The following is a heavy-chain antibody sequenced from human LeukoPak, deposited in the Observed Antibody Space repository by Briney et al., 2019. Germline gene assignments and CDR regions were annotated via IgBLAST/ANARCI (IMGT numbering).Heavy chain of an antibody. CDR2: IKQDGRGK. J-gene: IGHJ4*02. D-gene: IGHD1-1*01. CDR1: GFTFSRYW. CDR3: ARPGPTFDY. V-gene: IGHV3-7*03. Sequence: GGSLRLSCAASGFTFSRYWMSWVRQAPGKGREWVAKIKQDGRGKYYVDSVKGRFTISRDNAKNSLYLQMNNLRVEDTAVYYCARPGPTFDYWGQRTLLTVSS.